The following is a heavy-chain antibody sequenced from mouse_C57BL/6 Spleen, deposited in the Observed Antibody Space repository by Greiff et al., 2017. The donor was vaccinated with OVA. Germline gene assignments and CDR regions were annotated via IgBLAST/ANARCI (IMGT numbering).Heavy chain of an antibody. V-gene: IGHV5-9*01. CDR2: ISGGGGNT. CDR1: GFTFSSYT. Sequence: EVNLVESGGGLVKPGGSLKLSCAASGFTFSSYTMSWVRQTPEKRLEWVATISGGGGNTYYPDSVKGRFTISRDNAKNTLYLQMSSLRSEDTALYYCARQGSGYDYDGAWFAYWGQGTLVTVSA. J-gene: IGHJ3*01. CDR3: ARQGSGYDYDGAWFAY. D-gene: IGHD2-4*01.